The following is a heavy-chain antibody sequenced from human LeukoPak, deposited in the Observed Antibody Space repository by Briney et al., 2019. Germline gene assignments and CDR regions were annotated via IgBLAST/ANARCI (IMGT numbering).Heavy chain of an antibody. CDR3: ARIDYDYVWGSYGSISFDY. CDR2: IYPGDSDT. CDR1: GYDFTNYW. J-gene: IGHJ4*02. Sequence: GESLKISCRGSGYDFTNYWIGWGRQMPGKGLEWMGIIYPGDSDTRYSPSFQGQVTISADKSISTAYLQWSSLKASDTAMYYCARIDYDYVWGSYGSISFDYWGQGTLVTVSS. V-gene: IGHV5-51*01. D-gene: IGHD3-16*01.